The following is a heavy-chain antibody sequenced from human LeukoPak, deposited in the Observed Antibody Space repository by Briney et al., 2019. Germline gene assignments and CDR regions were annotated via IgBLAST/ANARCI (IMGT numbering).Heavy chain of an antibody. CDR3: ARVYQNDYFDY. V-gene: IGHV1-69*13. CDR1: GGTFSSYA. D-gene: IGHD2-8*01. Sequence: ASVKVSCKASGGTFSSYAISWVRQAPGQGLEWMGGVIPIFGTANYAQKFQGGVTITADESTSTAYMELSSLRSEDTAVYYCARVYQNDYFDYWGQGTLVTVSS. CDR2: VIPIFGTA. J-gene: IGHJ4*02.